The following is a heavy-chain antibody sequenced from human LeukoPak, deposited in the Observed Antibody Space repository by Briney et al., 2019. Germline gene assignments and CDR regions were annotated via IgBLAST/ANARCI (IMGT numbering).Heavy chain of an antibody. CDR3: ASKYCGGDCYSSPFPYLFDY. D-gene: IGHD2-21*02. CDR1: GGSISSYY. V-gene: IGHV4-59*01. J-gene: IGHJ4*02. CDR2: IYYSGST. Sequence: PSETLSLTCTVSGGSISSYYWSWIRQPPGKGLEWIGYIYYSGSTNYNPSLKSRVTISVDTSKNQFSLKLSSVTAADTAVYYCASKYCGGDCYSSPFPYLFDYWGQGTLVTVSS.